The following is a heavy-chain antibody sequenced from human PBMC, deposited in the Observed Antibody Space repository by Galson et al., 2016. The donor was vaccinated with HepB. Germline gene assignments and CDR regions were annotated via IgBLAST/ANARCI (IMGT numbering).Heavy chain of an antibody. CDR1: GFTFSYYW. Sequence: SLRLSCAASGFTFSYYWMSWVRQAPGKGLEWVSTITGSGHWISYAEAVKGRFITSRDNSKSTLYLQLNNLRADDTAIYYCARDGGFCSDATRYYRKRWGQGTLVAVSS. D-gene: IGHD2-15*01. CDR2: ITGSGHWI. V-gene: IGHV3-23*01. CDR3: ARDGGFCSDATRYYRKR. J-gene: IGHJ1*01.